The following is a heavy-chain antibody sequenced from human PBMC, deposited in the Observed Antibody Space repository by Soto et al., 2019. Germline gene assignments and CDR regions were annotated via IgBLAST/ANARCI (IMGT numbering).Heavy chain of an antibody. D-gene: IGHD3-9*01. Sequence: SETLSLTCAVYGGSFSGYYWSWIRQPPGKGLEWIGEINHSGSTNYNPSLKSRVTISVDTSKNQFSLKLSAVTAADTAVYYCASTDILTGFPDYWGQGTLVTVSS. CDR3: ASTDILTGFPDY. CDR1: GGSFSGYY. CDR2: INHSGST. J-gene: IGHJ4*02. V-gene: IGHV4-34*01.